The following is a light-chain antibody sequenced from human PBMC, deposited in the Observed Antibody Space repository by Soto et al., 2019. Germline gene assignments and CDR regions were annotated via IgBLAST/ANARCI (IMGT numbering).Light chain of an antibody. Sequence: QPVLTQPPSVSGAPGQRVTISCTGSSSNIGANYDVHWYQQLPGTAPKLLMYANNNQPSGVPDRFSGSKSGTSASLAITGLQAEDEADYYCQSSDSSLSGFVFGTGTKLTV. J-gene: IGLJ1*01. CDR2: ANN. CDR3: QSSDSSLSGFV. CDR1: SSNIGANYD. V-gene: IGLV1-40*01.